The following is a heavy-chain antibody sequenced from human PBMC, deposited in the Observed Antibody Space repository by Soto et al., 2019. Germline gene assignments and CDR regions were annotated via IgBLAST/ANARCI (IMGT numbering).Heavy chain of an antibody. J-gene: IGHJ5*02. D-gene: IGHD6-13*01. CDR2: IYHSGST. CDR1: GGSISSSNW. CDR3: ASLIAAAADNWFDP. V-gene: IGHV4-4*02. Sequence: SETLSLTCAVSGGSISSSNWWSWVRQPPGKGLEWIGEIYHSGSTNYNPSLKSRVTIPVDKSKNQFSLKLSSVTAADTAVYYCASLIAAAADNWFDPWGQGTLVTVSS.